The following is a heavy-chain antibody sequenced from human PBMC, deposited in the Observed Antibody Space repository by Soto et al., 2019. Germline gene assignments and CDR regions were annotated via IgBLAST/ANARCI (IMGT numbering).Heavy chain of an antibody. J-gene: IGHJ4*02. CDR1: GYTCTNYA. D-gene: IGHD6-13*01. CDR2: INAGNGNT. CDR3: ASAWRSSWYRVDY. V-gene: IGHV1-3*01. Sequence: ASVKVSCKASGYTCTNYAMHWVLQAPGQRLEWMGWINAGNGNTKYSQKFQGRVTITRDTSASTAYMELSSLRSEDTAVYYCASAWRSSWYRVDYWGQGTLVTVSS.